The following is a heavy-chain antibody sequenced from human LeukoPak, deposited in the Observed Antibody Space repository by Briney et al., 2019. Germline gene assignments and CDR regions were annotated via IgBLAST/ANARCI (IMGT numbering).Heavy chain of an antibody. CDR3: ARGLSASYDFNWFDS. J-gene: IGHJ5*01. D-gene: IGHD2/OR15-2a*01. V-gene: IGHV4-4*07. CDR1: GGSISGYY. CDR2: INTSGTT. Sequence: SETLSLTCTVSGGSISGYYWSWIRQPAGKGPEWMGRINTSGTTRYDPSLKSRVTMSVDTSKSQFSLKLTSVTAADTAVYYCARGLSASYDFNWFDSWGQGTLVTVSS.